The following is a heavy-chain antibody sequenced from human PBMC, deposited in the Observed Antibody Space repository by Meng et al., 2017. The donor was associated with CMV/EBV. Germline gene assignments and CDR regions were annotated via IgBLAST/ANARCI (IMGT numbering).Heavy chain of an antibody. CDR2: IYHSGST. CDR1: GGSISSSSYY. J-gene: IGHJ3*02. V-gene: IGHV4-39*07. CDR3: AKEHWGSSGYYSGDAFDI. D-gene: IGHD3-22*01. Sequence: SETLSLTCTVSGGSISSSSYYWGWIRQPPGKGLEWIGSIYHSGSTYYNPSLKSRVTISVDTSKNQFSLKLSSVTAADTAVYYCAKEHWGSSGYYSGDAFDIWGQGTMVTVSS.